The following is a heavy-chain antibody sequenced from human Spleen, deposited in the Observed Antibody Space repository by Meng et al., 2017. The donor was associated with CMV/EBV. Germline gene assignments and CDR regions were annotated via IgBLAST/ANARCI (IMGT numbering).Heavy chain of an antibody. CDR1: GASVNTENYY. Sequence: SETLSLTCSVSGASVNTENYYWSWIRQPPGKGLEFIGYVYYSGATNYNPFFKSRVTIPVDTSKNQFSLRLTSVTAADTAVYYCTRGNTALWDSYSWGHGTLVTVSS. CDR2: VYYSGAT. V-gene: IGHV4-61*01. J-gene: IGHJ5*01. CDR3: TRGNTALWDSYS. D-gene: IGHD3-16*01.